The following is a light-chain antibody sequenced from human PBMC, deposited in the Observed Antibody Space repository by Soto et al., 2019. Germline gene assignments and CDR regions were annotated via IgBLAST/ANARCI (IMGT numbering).Light chain of an antibody. V-gene: IGKV1-5*03. J-gene: IGKJ1*01. CDR3: KQYNTYRA. CDR1: QSIGSW. Sequence: DIQMTQSPSSLSASLGDSVTITCRASQSIGSWLAWHQQKPGKAPKLLIYKASTLESGVQSSFSGYGSGTEFTLTIRSLQPDDFATYYCKQYNTYRACGQGTKVDIK. CDR2: KAS.